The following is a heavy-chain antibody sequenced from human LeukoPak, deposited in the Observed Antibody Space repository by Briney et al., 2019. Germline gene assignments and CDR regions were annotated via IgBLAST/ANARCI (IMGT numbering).Heavy chain of an antibody. V-gene: IGHV3-23*01. CDR2: ISGSGGST. J-gene: IGHJ4*02. CDR1: GYTFSSYA. CDR3: AKDLDGSGSYYDY. Sequence: GGSLRLSCAASGYTFSSYAMSWVRQAPGKGLEWVSAISGSGGSTYYADSVKGRFTISRDNSKNTLYLQMNSLRAEDTAVYYCAKDLDGSGSYYDYWGQGTLVTVSS. D-gene: IGHD3-10*01.